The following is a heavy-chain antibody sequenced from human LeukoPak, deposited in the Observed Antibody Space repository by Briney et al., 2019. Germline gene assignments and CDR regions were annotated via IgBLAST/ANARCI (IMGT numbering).Heavy chain of an antibody. Sequence: GGSLRISCAASGFTFSSYWMHWVRQAPGKGLVWVSRINTDGSSTSYADSVKGRSTISRDNAKNTLYLQMNSLRAEDTAVYYCEGSGRYDDYWGQGTLVTVSS. J-gene: IGHJ4*02. CDR3: EGSGRYDDY. CDR1: GFTFSSYW. V-gene: IGHV3-74*01. D-gene: IGHD3-3*01. CDR2: INTDGSST.